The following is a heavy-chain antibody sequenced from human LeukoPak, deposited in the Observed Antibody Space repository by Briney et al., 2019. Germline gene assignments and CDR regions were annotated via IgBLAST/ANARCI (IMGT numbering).Heavy chain of an antibody. CDR2: MNPNSGKT. J-gene: IGHJ6*02. CDR1: GYTFTTYD. V-gene: IGHV1-8*01. CDR3: ARGLFEDIVASPHYGMDV. Sequence: AAVTVSSKASGYTFTTYDINWVRQATGQGLEWMGWMNPNSGKTGYAQKFQGRATMTRNTSISTAYMELSSLRSEDTAVYYCARGLFEDIVASPHYGMDVWGQGTTVTVSS. D-gene: IGHD5-12*01.